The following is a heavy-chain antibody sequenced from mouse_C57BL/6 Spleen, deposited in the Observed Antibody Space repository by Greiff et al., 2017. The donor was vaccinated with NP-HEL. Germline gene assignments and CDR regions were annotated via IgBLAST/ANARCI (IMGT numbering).Heavy chain of an antibody. CDR2: INPCSGYT. CDR3: ARYYYDSSIYYAMEY. CDR1: GYTFTSYT. V-gene: IGHV1-4*01. Sequence: QVQLQQSGAELARPGASVKMSCKASGYTFTSYTMHWVKQRPGQGLEWIGYINPCSGYTKYNQKFKAKATLTADQSSSTAYMQLSSLTSEDSAVYYCARYYYDSSIYYAMEYWGKGTSVTVSS. D-gene: IGHD1-1*01. J-gene: IGHJ4*01.